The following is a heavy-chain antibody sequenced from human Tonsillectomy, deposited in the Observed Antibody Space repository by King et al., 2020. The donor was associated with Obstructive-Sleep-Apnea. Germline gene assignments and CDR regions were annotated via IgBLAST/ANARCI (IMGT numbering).Heavy chain of an antibody. V-gene: IGHV3-15*01. CDR3: TTVSWGRYFDWLSTTDAEYFQH. J-gene: IGHJ1*01. CDR2: IKSKTDGGTT. Sequence: VQLVESGGGLVKPGGSLRLSCAASGFTFSNAWMSWVRQAPGKGLEWVGRIKSKTDGGTTDYAAPVKGRFTISRDDSKNTLYLQMNSLKTEDTAVYYCTTVSWGRYFDWLSTTDAEYFQHWGQGTLVTVSS. D-gene: IGHD3-9*01. CDR1: GFTFSNAW.